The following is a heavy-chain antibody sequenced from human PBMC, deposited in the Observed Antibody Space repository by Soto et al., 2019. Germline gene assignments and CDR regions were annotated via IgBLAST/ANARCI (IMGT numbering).Heavy chain of an antibody. D-gene: IGHD4-17*01. CDR2: IFGDGNT. CDR1: EFNVTNGH. Sequence: GGSLRLSCAASEFNVTNGHMNWVRQAPGKGLEWVSVIFGDGNTKYGDSVKGRITISRDTSKNTVYLQMNSLRAEDTAVYYCAGDWNGDKYFDYWDQGTLVTVSS. V-gene: IGHV3-53*01. CDR3: AGDWNGDKYFDY. J-gene: IGHJ4*02.